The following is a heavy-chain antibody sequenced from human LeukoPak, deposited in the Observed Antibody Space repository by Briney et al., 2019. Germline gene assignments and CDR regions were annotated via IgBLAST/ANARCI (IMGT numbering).Heavy chain of an antibody. V-gene: IGHV1-18*01. J-gene: IGHJ4*02. CDR2: ISAYNGNT. Sequence: ASVKVSCKASGYTFTSYGISWVRQAPGQGLEWMGWISAYNGNTNYAQKLQGRVTMTTDTSTSTAYMELRSLRSDDTAVYYCARDPRPLLNYDSSLPLFDYWGQGTLVTVSS. D-gene: IGHD3-22*01. CDR1: GYTFTSYG. CDR3: ARDPRPLLNYDSSLPLFDY.